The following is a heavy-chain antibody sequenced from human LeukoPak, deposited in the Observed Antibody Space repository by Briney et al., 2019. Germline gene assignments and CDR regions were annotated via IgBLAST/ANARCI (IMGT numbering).Heavy chain of an antibody. J-gene: IGHJ4*02. CDR3: ARDRGSSGRLGRFDN. CDR2: IKQDGSEK. D-gene: IGHD6-19*01. CDR1: GFTLSTYW. V-gene: IGHV3-7*01. Sequence: QAGGSLRLSCAAPGFTLSTYWMTWVRQAPGKGLEWVANIKQDGSEKYYVDSVKGRFTISRDNAKKLLYLQMNSLRVEDTAVYYCARDRGSSGRLGRFDNWGQGTLVTVSP.